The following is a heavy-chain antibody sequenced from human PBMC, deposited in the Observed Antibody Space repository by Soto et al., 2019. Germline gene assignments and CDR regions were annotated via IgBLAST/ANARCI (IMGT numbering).Heavy chain of an antibody. D-gene: IGHD1-1*01. CDR1: GFTVNRYG. CDR3: ATGRSTRFDP. CDR2: ISFDGTAK. Sequence: PXESLRLSCVASGFTVNRYGTHWVRQAPGKGLEWVAEISFDGTAKYYAESVKGRFTVSRDNGNNTLHLEMNSLGAKDTAVYFCATGRSTRFDPWGQGTLVTVSS. J-gene: IGHJ5*02. V-gene: IGHV3-30*03.